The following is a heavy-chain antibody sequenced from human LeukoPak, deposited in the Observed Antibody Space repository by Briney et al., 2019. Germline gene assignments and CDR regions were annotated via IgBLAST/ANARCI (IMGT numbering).Heavy chain of an antibody. J-gene: IGHJ4*02. D-gene: IGHD3-9*01. CDR3: AKWGDYDVLTGYYDPDY. Sequence: GGSLRLSCAASGFTLSNYAMSWVRQAPGKGLEWVSAITGSGAITYYADSLKGRFTISRDNSKNTLYLQMNSLRAEDTAVYYCAKWGDYDVLTGYYDPDYWGQGTLVTVSS. V-gene: IGHV3-23*01. CDR2: ITGSGAIT. CDR1: GFTLSNYA.